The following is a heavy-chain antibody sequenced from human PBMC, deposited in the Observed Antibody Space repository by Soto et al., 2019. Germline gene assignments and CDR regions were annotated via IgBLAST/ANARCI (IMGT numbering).Heavy chain of an antibody. V-gene: IGHV3-30-3*01. CDR1: GFTFNTYS. CDR2: MSPDGVYK. CDR3: ARQIQRGQWLVDH. J-gene: IGHJ4*02. D-gene: IGHD6-19*01. Sequence: QVQLVESGGGVVQPGTSLRLSCAASGFTFNTYSMHWVRQPPGKGLEWVTVMSPDGVYKYYADSVKGRFTISRDNSEKTLYLQMSSLRAEDTAVYYCARQIQRGQWLVDHWGQGTLVIVSS.